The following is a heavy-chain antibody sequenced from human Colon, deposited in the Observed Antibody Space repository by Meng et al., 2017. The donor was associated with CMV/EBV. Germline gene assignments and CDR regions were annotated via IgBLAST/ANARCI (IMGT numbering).Heavy chain of an antibody. CDR1: GDSVSSNSAA. Sequence: QLQLQQSGPGLGKPPQTLSLTCAISGDSVSSNSAAWNWIRQSPSRGLEWLGRTYYRSQWYNEYAVSVRSRITINPDTAKNQFSLQLNSVTPEDTAVYYCARGGKYTSGSYFDPWGQGTLVTVSS. J-gene: IGHJ5*02. CDR3: ARGGKYTSGSYFDP. CDR2: TYYRSQWYN. V-gene: IGHV6-1*01. D-gene: IGHD6-19*01.